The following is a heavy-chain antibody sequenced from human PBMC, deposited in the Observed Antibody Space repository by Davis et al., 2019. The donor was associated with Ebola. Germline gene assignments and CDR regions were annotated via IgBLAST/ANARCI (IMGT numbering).Heavy chain of an antibody. J-gene: IGHJ4*02. CDR3: ARDQWGI. V-gene: IGHV1-18*01. CDR1: GYTFTSYG. D-gene: IGHD3-16*01. CDR2: ISAYNGNT. Sequence: ASVKVSCKASGYTFTSYGISWVRQAPGQGLEWMGWISAYNGNTNYSQKFQGRVTITRDTSASTAYMELSSLRSEDTAVYYCARDQWGIWGQGTLVTVSS.